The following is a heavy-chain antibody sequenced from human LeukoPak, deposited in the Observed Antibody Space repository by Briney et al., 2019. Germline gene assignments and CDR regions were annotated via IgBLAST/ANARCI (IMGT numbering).Heavy chain of an antibody. V-gene: IGHV4-39*01. CDR1: GDSISSSSYY. Sequence: PSETLSLTCTVSGDSISSSSYYWGWIRQPPGKGLEWIGSIYYSGSTYYNPSLKSRVTISVDTSKNQFSLKLSSVTAADTAVYYCARGAGYSSSWYFDYWGQGTLVTVSS. CDR3: ARGAGYSSSWYFDY. CDR2: IYYSGST. J-gene: IGHJ4*02. D-gene: IGHD6-13*01.